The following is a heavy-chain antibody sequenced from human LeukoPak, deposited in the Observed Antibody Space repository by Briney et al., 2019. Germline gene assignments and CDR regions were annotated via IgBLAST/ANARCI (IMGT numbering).Heavy chain of an antibody. CDR2: IYYSVTT. J-gene: IGHJ6*02. CDR1: GGSIYTYY. CDR3: ARSNVVVPSITKGYYYYAMDV. V-gene: IGHV4-59*08. D-gene: IGHD2-2*01. Sequence: SETLSLTCAVSGGSIYTYYWSWIRQPPRKGLEWTGYIYYSVTTNCNPSLKSRVTISVDTSQNQFSLKLSSVTAADTAVYYCARSNVVVPSITKGYYYYAMDVWGQGTTVTVSS.